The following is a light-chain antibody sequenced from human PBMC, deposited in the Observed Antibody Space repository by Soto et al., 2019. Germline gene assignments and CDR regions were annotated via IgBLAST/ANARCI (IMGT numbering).Light chain of an antibody. CDR3: NSHTSGTTRA. V-gene: IGLV2-14*01. Sequence: QSVLTQPASLSGSPGQSITISCPGASSGIGDFSWYQQQPGKAPKLIIYDVSNRPSGVSNRFSGSKSGNTASLTISGLQADDEADYYCNSHTSGTTRAFGTGTKVTVL. CDR2: DVS. CDR1: SSGIGD. J-gene: IGLJ1*01.